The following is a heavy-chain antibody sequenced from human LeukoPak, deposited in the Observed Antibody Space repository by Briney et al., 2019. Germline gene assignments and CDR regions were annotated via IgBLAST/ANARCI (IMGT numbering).Heavy chain of an antibody. D-gene: IGHD3-10*01. V-gene: IGHV3-23*01. CDR3: ARGRSVGVISSFDY. J-gene: IGHJ4*02. CDR1: GFTFSSYA. CDR2: IINSGGST. Sequence: AGGSLRLSCAASGFTFSSYAMSRVRQTPEKGLEWVSGIINSGGSTYYRDSVKGRFTISRDNSKDTLYLQMNSLRAEDTAVYYCARGRSVGVISSFDYWGQGNLVTVSS.